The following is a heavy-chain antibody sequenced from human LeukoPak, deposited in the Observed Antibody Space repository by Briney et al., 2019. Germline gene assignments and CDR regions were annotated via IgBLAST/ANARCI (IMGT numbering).Heavy chain of an antibody. Sequence: GGSLRLSRVASGFTVSSNYMSWVRQAPGKGLEWVSAIFSGGSTFYADSVTGRFTISRDNSKNTVYLEMNSLRAEDTAVYYCARDLKASGWYGDFDYWGQGTLVTVSS. V-gene: IGHV3-53*01. CDR2: IFSGGST. D-gene: IGHD6-19*01. CDR1: GFTVSSNY. J-gene: IGHJ4*02. CDR3: ARDLKASGWYGDFDY.